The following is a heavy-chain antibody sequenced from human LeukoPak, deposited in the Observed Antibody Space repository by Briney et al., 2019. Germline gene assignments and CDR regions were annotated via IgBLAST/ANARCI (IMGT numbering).Heavy chain of an antibody. J-gene: IGHJ3*02. D-gene: IGHD3-22*01. Sequence: SQTLSLTCTVSGGSISSGSYYWSWIRQPAGKGLEWIGRIYTSGSTNYNPSLKSRVTISVDTSKNQFSLKLSSVTAADTAVYYCAREYYYDSSGPGAFDIWGQGTMVTVSS. CDR1: GGSISSGSYY. CDR2: IYTSGST. CDR3: AREYYYDSSGPGAFDI. V-gene: IGHV4-61*02.